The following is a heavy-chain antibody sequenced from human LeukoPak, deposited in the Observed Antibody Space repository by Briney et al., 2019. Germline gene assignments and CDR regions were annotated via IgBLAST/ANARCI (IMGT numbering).Heavy chain of an antibody. D-gene: IGHD3-22*01. CDR1: GYTFTGYY. J-gene: IGHJ3*02. CDR2: INPNSGGT. Sequence: GASVKVSCKASGYTFTGYYMHWVRQAPGQGLEWMGWINPNSGGTNYAQQFQGRVTMTRDTSISTAYMELSRLRSDDTAVYYCARVDKYYYDSSGYPYGPYDAFDIWGQGTMVTVSS. CDR3: ARVDKYYYDSSGYPYGPYDAFDI. V-gene: IGHV1-2*02.